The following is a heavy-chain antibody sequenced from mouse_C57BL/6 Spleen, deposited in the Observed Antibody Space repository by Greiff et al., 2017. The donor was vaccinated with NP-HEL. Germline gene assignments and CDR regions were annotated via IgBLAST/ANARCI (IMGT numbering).Heavy chain of an antibody. Sequence: VKLVESGAELVRPGASVKLSCKASGYTFTDYYINWVKQRPGQGLEWIARIYPGSGNTYYNEKFKGKATLTAEKSSSTAYMQLSSLTSEASAVYFCARGYYCSSYFAMDYWGQGTSVTVSS. CDR3: ARGYYCSSYFAMDY. CDR1: GYTFTDYY. D-gene: IGHD1-1*01. CDR2: IYPGSGNT. V-gene: IGHV1-76*01. J-gene: IGHJ4*01.